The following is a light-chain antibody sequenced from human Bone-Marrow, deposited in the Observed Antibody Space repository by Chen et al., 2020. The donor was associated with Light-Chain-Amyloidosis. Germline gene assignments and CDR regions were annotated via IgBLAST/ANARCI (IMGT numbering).Light chain of an antibody. Sequence: QTVVTQEPSFSVSPGGTVTLTCGLSSGSVSTDYYPSWYQQTPGQAPRTLTYHPDTRSPGVPDRLSGSILGNKAALTRSGAQADDESDYYCGLYLGSGVWVFGGGTKLTVL. CDR2: HPD. CDR1: SGSVSTDYY. J-gene: IGLJ3*02. CDR3: GLYLGSGVWV. V-gene: IGLV8-61*01.